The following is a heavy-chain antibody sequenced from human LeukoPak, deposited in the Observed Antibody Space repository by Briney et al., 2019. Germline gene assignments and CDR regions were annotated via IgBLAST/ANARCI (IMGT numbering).Heavy chain of an antibody. Sequence: ASVKVSCKASGGTFSNYAISWVRQAPGQGLEWLGGIIPMFGTAKYAQKFQGRATITTDESTTTAYMELISLRFEDTAVYYCLRRQALRGRHRAFDPWGQGTLVTVTS. CDR2: IIPMFGTA. V-gene: IGHV1-69*05. CDR3: LRRQALRGRHRAFDP. CDR1: GGTFSNYA. D-gene: IGHD6-25*01. J-gene: IGHJ5*02.